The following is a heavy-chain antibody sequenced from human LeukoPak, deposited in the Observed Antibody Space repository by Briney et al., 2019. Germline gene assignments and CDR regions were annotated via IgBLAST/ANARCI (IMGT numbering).Heavy chain of an antibody. J-gene: IGHJ4*02. CDR2: IIPKFAVT. CDR3: ASAHYDSSAYYSPYFFDY. V-gene: IGHV1-69*04. D-gene: IGHD3-22*01. Sequence: ASVKVSCKASGGTLSSYAISWVRQAPGQGLEWMGRIIPKFAVTNYAQDFQGRVTITADKSTSTAYMELSSLRSEDTAVYYCASAHYDSSAYYSPYFFDYWGQGTLVTVSS. CDR1: GGTLSSYA.